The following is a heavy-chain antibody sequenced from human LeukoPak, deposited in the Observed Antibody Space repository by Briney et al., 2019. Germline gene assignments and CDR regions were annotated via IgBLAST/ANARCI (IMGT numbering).Heavy chain of an antibody. CDR1: GFRFSGFW. J-gene: IGHJ4*02. Sequence: PGGSLRLSCGASGFRFSGFWMSWVRQAPGKGPEWVANINQESSEKYYVDSVRGRFTISRDNAKNSLSLQMISLRVEDTAVYYCAREVDRSFGYWGQGNVVTVSS. CDR3: AREVDRSFGY. V-gene: IGHV3-7*01. CDR2: INQESSEK. D-gene: IGHD1-26*01.